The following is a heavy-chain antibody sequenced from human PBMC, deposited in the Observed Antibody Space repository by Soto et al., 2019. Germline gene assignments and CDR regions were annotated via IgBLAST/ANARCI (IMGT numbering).Heavy chain of an antibody. D-gene: IGHD6-13*01. CDR3: ASFSIAAADPFDY. V-gene: IGHV3-66*01. CDR2: IYSGGST. J-gene: IGHJ4*02. CDR1: GFTVSSNY. Sequence: VQLVESGGGLVQPGGSLRLSCAASGFTVSSNYMSWVRQAPGKGLEWVSVIYSGGSTYYADSVKGRFTISRDNSKNTLYLQMNSLRAEDTAVYYCASFSIAAADPFDYWGQGTLVTVSS.